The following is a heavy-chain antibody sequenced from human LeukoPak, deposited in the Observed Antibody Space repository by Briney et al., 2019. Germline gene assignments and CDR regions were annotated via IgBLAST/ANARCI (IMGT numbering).Heavy chain of an antibody. D-gene: IGHD7-27*01. V-gene: IGHV3-21*01. CDR1: GFTFSSYS. Sequence: GGSLRLSCAASGFTFSSYSMNWVRQAPGKGPEWVSSISSSSSYIYYADSVKGRFTISRDNAKNSLYLQMNSLRAEDTAVYFCANPWGSGWYFDLWGRGTLVTVSS. CDR2: ISSSSSYI. CDR3: ANPWGSGWYFDL. J-gene: IGHJ2*01.